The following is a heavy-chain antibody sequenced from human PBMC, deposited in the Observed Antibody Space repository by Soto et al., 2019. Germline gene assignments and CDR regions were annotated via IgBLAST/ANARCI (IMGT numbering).Heavy chain of an antibody. D-gene: IGHD6-13*01. CDR1: GFTFSSYA. Sequence: EVQLLESGGGLVQPGGSLRLSCAASGFTFSSYAMSWVRQAPGKGLEWVSAISGSGGSTYYADSVKGRFTISRDNSKNTLYLQMNSLEAEDPAVYYCAKIPHSSSWYLDAFDIWGQGTMVTVSS. CDR2: ISGSGGST. J-gene: IGHJ3*02. V-gene: IGHV3-23*01. CDR3: AKIPHSSSWYLDAFDI.